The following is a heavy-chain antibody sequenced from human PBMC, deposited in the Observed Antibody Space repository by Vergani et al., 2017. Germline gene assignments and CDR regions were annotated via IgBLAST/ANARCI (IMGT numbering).Heavy chain of an antibody. CDR3: ASIGYCSSTSCFGLDY. D-gene: IGHD2-2*01. V-gene: IGHV1-69*18. CDR2: IIPIFGTA. CDR1: GGTFSSYA. Sequence: QVQLVQSGAEVKKPGSSVKVSCKASGGTFSSYAISWVRQAPGQGLEWMGRIIPIFGTANYAQKFQGRVTITADESTSTAYMELSSLRSEDTAVYYRASIGYCSSTSCFGLDYWGQGTLVTVSS. J-gene: IGHJ4*02.